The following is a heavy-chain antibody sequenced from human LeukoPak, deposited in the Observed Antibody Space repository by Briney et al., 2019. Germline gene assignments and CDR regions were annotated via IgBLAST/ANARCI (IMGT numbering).Heavy chain of an antibody. Sequence: PSETLSLTCTVSGGSISSSSYYSGWIRQPPGKGLEWIGSIYYSGSTYYNPSLKSRVTISVDTSKSQFSLKLSSVTAADTAVYYCARHLAVAGADAFDIWGQGTMVTVSS. D-gene: IGHD6-19*01. CDR1: GGSISSSSYY. J-gene: IGHJ3*02. V-gene: IGHV4-39*01. CDR3: ARHLAVAGADAFDI. CDR2: IYYSGST.